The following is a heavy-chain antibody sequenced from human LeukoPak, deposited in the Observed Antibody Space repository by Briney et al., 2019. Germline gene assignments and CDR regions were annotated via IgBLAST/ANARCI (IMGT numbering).Heavy chain of an antibody. CDR2: IYYSGST. J-gene: IGHJ3*02. Sequence: SQTLSLTCTVSGGSISSGGYYWSWIRQHPGKGLEWIGYIYYSGSTYCNPSLKSRVTISVDTSKNQFSLKLSSVTAADTAVYYCARANSSSDAFDIWGQGTMVTVSS. V-gene: IGHV4-31*03. CDR3: ARANSSSDAFDI. CDR1: GGSISSGGYY. D-gene: IGHD6-6*01.